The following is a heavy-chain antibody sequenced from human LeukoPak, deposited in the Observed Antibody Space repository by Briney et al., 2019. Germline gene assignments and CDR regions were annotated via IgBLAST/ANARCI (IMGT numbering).Heavy chain of an antibody. D-gene: IGHD3-3*01. Sequence: SETLSLTCTVSGGSISSSSYYWDWIRQPPGKGLEWIGSIYYSGSTYYNPSLKSRVTISVDTSKNQFSLKLSSVTAADTAVYYCARSPPYYDFWSGYFDYWGQGTLVTVSS. V-gene: IGHV4-39*07. CDR1: GGSISSSSYY. CDR3: ARSPPYYDFWSGYFDY. J-gene: IGHJ4*02. CDR2: IYYSGST.